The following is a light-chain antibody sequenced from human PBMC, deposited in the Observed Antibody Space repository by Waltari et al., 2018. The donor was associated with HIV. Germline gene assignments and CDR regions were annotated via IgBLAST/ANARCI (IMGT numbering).Light chain of an antibody. CDR1: QSVG. J-gene: IGKJ2*03. Sequence: IVLTQSPGTLSFSPGERATLTCRASQSVGLAWYQQKPGQAPRLLIYGASSRATGIPDRFRGSGSGTDFTLTITRLEPEDFAVYYCQQYGGSPYSFGQGTKLEIK. CDR3: QQYGGSPYS. V-gene: IGKV3-20*01. CDR2: GAS.